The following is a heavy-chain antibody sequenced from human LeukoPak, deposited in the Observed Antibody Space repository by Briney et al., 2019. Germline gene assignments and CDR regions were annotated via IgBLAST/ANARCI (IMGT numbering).Heavy chain of an antibody. CDR3: ARGCSGGSCYSSYYYYYMDV. J-gene: IGHJ6*03. D-gene: IGHD2-15*01. V-gene: IGHV3-11*01. CDR1: GFTFSDYY. Sequence: PGGSLRLSCAAYGFTFSDYYMSWIRQAPGKGLEWVSYISSSGSTIYYADSVKGRFTISRDNAKNSLYLQMNSLRAEDTAVYYCARGCSGGSCYSSYYYYYMDVWGKGTTVTVSS. CDR2: ISSSGSTI.